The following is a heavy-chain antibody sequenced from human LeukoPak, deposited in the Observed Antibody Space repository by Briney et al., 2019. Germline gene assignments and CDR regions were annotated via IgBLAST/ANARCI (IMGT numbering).Heavy chain of an antibody. CDR3: ARSYSSSSYFDY. J-gene: IGHJ4*02. Sequence: SEILSLTCTDSGGSISSYYWSWIRQPPGEGLEWIGYIYYSGSTNYNPSLKRRVTISVDTSKNQFSLKLSSVTAADTAVYYCARSYSSSSYFDYWGQGTLVTVSS. V-gene: IGHV4-59*01. CDR1: GGSISSYY. CDR2: IYYSGST. D-gene: IGHD6-13*01.